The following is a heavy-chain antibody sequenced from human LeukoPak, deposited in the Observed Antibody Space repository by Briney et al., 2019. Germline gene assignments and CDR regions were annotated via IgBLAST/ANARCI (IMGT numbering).Heavy chain of an antibody. CDR2: ISSSGSTI. CDR1: GFPFSNYT. V-gene: IGHV3-48*03. D-gene: IGHD5-24*01. CDR3: ERDSPRWLRLPIEY. Sequence: GGSLRLSCAASGFPFSNYTMNWVRQAPGKGLEGVSYISSSGSTIYYADSVKGRFTISRDNAKNSLYLQMNSLRAEDTAVYYCERDSPRWLRLPIEYWGQRTLVTVSS. J-gene: IGHJ4*01.